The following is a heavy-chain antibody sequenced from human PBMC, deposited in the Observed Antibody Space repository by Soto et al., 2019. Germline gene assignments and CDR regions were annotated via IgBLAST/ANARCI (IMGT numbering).Heavy chain of an antibody. CDR1: GGSISSSSYY. V-gene: IGHV4-39*07. D-gene: IGHD1-26*01. Sequence: SETLSLTCTVSGGSISSSSYYWGRIRQPPGKGLEWIGSIYYSGTTNYNPSLKSRVTISLDTSMNQFSLKLSSVTPADTAVYYCTRVPVSGSYCFDFWGQGTPVTVSS. CDR3: TRVPVSGSYCFDF. CDR2: IYYSGTT. J-gene: IGHJ4*02.